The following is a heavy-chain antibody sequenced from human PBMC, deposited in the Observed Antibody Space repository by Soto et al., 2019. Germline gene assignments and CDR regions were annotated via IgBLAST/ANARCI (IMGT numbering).Heavy chain of an antibody. CDR3: AREDGDYSPSYYYYYGMDV. D-gene: IGHD4-17*01. V-gene: IGHV4-4*02. J-gene: IGHJ6*02. CDR2: IFHSGST. Sequence: QVQLQESGPGLVKPSGTLSLTCAVSGGSISSSHWWSWVRQPPGKGLEWIGEIFHSGSTNYNPSLESRVTMSVDKSKNQFSLNLASVTAADTVVYYCAREDGDYSPSYYYYYGMDVWGQGTTVTVSS. CDR1: GGSISSSHW.